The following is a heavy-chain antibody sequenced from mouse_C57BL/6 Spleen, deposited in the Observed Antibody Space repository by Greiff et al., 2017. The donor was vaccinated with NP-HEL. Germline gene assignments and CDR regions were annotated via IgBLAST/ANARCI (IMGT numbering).Heavy chain of an antibody. V-gene: IGHV1-82*01. CDR3: ARNYGAMDY. D-gene: IGHD2-4*01. CDR2: IYPGDGDT. J-gene: IGHJ4*01. Sequence: VQLQQSGPELVKPGASVKISCKASGYAFSSSWMNWVKQRPGKGLEWIGRIYPGDGDTNYNGKFKGKATLTADKSSSTAYMQLSSLTSEDSAVYFCARNYGAMDYWGQGTSVTVSS. CDR1: GYAFSSSW.